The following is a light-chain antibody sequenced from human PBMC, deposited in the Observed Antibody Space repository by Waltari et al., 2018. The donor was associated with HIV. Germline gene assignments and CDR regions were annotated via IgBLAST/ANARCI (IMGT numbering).Light chain of an antibody. CDR3: QQRRNWIT. J-gene: IGKJ5*01. Sequence: EIVLTQSPATLSLSPGDRATLSCRASESVSTYLDWYQQKPGQAPRLLIYYVSNRATGIPARFRGSGSGTDFTLTITTIEPEDCAVYYCQQRRNWITFGPGTRLEIK. CDR1: ESVSTY. CDR2: YVS. V-gene: IGKV3-11*01.